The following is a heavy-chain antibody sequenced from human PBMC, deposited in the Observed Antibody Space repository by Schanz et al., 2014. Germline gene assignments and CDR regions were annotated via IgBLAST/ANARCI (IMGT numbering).Heavy chain of an antibody. CDR2: IRGSGGGT. J-gene: IGHJ4*02. V-gene: IGHV3-23*04. Sequence: EVQLVESGGGLVQPGGSLRLSCEASGFAFSTSSMNWVRQAPGKGLEWVSSIRGSGGGTDYADSVKGRFTISRDNSKNTLYLQMNSLRAEDTAVYYCAKEDRNHNSDYVYWGQGTRVTVSS. CDR3: AKEDRNHNSDYVY. D-gene: IGHD3-22*01. CDR1: GFAFSTSS.